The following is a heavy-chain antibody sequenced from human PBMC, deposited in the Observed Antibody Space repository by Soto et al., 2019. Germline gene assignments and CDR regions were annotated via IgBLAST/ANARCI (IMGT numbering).Heavy chain of an antibody. CDR1: GGSISSGGYS. CDR3: VRGGIAGHWFDP. CDR2: IYYSGST. V-gene: IGHV4-30-4*07. Sequence: PSETLSLTCAVSGGSISSGGYSWSWIRQPPGKGLEWIGYIYYSGSTNYNPSLKSRLTISADTSRNQLSLYLTSVTAADTAVYYCVRGGIAGHWFDPWGQGTLVTVSS. J-gene: IGHJ5*02. D-gene: IGHD2-15*01.